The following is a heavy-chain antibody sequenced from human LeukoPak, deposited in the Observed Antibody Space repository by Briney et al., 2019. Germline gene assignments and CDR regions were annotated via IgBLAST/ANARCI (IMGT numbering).Heavy chain of an antibody. D-gene: IGHD6-13*01. CDR2: ISSSSSYI. Sequence: GGSLRLSCAASGFTFSSYSMNWVRQAPGKGLEWVSSISSSSSYIYYADPVKGRFTISRDNAKNSLYLQMNSLRAEDTAVYYCARGIAAAGNYYYGMDVWGQGTTVTVSS. CDR1: GFTFSSYS. J-gene: IGHJ6*02. V-gene: IGHV3-21*01. CDR3: ARGIAAAGNYYYGMDV.